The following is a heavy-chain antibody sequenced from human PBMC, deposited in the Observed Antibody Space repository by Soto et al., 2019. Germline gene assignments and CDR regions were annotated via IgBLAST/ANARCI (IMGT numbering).Heavy chain of an antibody. CDR2: IYYTGST. J-gene: IGHJ4*02. CDR3: ARGGTYGGYFDY. Sequence: SETLSLTCTVSGGSISSYYWTWIRQSPGKGLEWIGYIYYTGSTKYSPSLKSRVTISLGTSRNQFSPNLSSVTAADTAVYFCARGGTYGGYFDYWGQGTLVTVSS. V-gene: IGHV4-59*01. D-gene: IGHD4-17*01. CDR1: GGSISSYY.